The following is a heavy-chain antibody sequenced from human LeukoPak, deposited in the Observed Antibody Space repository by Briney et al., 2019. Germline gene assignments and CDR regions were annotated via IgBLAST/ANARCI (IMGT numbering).Heavy chain of an antibody. V-gene: IGHV4-39*07. Sequence: PSETLSLTCTVSGGPISSSSYYWGWIRQPPGKGLEWIGSIYYSGSTYYNPSLKSRVTISVDTSKNQFSLKLSSVTAADTAVYYCARDNFDWLSRTIIDYWGQGTLVTVSS. CDR2: IYYSGST. CDR3: ARDNFDWLSRTIIDY. J-gene: IGHJ4*02. D-gene: IGHD3-9*01. CDR1: GGPISSSSYY.